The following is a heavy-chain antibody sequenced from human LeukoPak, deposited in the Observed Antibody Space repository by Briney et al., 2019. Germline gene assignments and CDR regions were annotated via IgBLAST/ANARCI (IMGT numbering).Heavy chain of an antibody. D-gene: IGHD2-21*01. V-gene: IGHV1-3*01. Sequence: ASVKVSCKASGYIFTKYVLHWVRQAPGQRPEWMGWIKAGNGDTKYSQNFQDRLTITRDTSSTTFNMELSSLTSEDTALYSGGRNDCGNICFPGGYWGQGSLVTVSS. CDR1: GYIFTKYV. CDR2: IKAGNGDT. J-gene: IGHJ4*02. CDR3: GRNDCGNICFPGGY.